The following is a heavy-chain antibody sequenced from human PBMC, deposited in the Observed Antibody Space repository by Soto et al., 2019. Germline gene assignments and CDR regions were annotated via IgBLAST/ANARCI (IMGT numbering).Heavy chain of an antibody. Sequence: VKVSCKTSGYTFTTYGISWVRQAPGQGLEWMGWISTNKGNTNYAQKFQGRVTMTTDTSTSTAYMELRSLRSDDTAVYYCATRSPLFDFCGRGSLVTVSS. V-gene: IGHV1-18*01. J-gene: IGHJ4*02. CDR3: ATRSPLFDF. CDR1: GYTFTTYG. CDR2: ISTNKGNT.